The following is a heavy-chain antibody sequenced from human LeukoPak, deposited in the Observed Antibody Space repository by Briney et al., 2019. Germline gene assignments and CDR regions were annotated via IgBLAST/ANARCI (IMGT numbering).Heavy chain of an antibody. J-gene: IGHJ4*01. V-gene: IGHV4-39*01. CDR3: ARHPSSAWHADY. CDR2: ISYSGTT. CDR1: GGSISTSSYC. D-gene: IGHD6-25*01. Sequence: SETLSLTCTVSGGSISTSSYCWGWIRQPPGKGLEWIGSISYSGTTYYNPSLKSRVTISVDTYNHQFSLRLTSVSAADTAVYFCARHPSSAWHADYWGHGTLVTVSS.